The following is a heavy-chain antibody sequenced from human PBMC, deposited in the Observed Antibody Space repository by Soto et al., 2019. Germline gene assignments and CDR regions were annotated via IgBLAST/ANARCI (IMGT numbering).Heavy chain of an antibody. D-gene: IGHD3-3*01. CDR3: ARRVLEWLYYYYGMDV. J-gene: IGHJ6*02. V-gene: IGHV4-34*01. Sequence: WETLSLTCAVYGGSFSGYYWSWIRQPPGKGLKWIGEINHSRSTNYNPSLKSRVTISVDTSKNQFSLKLSSVTAADTAVYYCARRVLEWLYYYYGMDVWGQGTTVTVSS. CDR2: INHSRST. CDR1: GGSFSGYY.